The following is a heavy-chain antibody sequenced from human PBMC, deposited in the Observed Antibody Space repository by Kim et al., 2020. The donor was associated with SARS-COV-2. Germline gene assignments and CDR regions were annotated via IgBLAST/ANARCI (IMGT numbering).Heavy chain of an antibody. D-gene: IGHD3-10*01. Sequence: SETLSLTCTVSGGSISSGGYYWSWIRQHPGKGLEWIGYIYYSGSTYYNPSLKSRVTISVDTSKNQFSLKLSSVTAADTAVYYCARDANTYYYGSGSYYVSDGMDVWGQGTTVTVSS. V-gene: IGHV4-31*03. CDR3: ARDANTYYYGSGSYYVSDGMDV. J-gene: IGHJ6*02. CDR1: GGSISSGGYY. CDR2: IYYSGST.